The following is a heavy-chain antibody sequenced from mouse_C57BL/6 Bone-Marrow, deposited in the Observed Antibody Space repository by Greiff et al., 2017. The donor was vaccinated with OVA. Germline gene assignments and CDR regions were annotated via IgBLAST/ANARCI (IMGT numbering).Heavy chain of an antibody. V-gene: IGHV14-1*01. D-gene: IGHD2-4*01. CDR2: IDPEDGDT. CDR1: GFTITDYY. J-gene: IGHJ2*01. Sequence: VQLQQSGAELVRPGASVKLSCTASGFTITDYYMHWVKQRPEQGLEWIGRIDPEDGDTEYAPKFQGKATMTAETSSNTAYLHLSSLTSEDTAVYYCTLYSDSYWGQGTTLTVSS. CDR3: TLYSDSY.